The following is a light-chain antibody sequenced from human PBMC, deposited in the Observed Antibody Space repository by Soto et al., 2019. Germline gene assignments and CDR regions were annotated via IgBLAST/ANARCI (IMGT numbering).Light chain of an antibody. CDR3: QQYHSYSLT. CDR2: KAS. Sequence: DIQMTQSPSTLSASVGDRVNITCRASQSISSWLAWYQQKPGKAPKLLIYKASSLEGGVPSRISGSGSGTDFTLTISSLQPDDFATYYCQQYHSYSLTFGGGTKV. J-gene: IGKJ4*01. CDR1: QSISSW. V-gene: IGKV1-5*03.